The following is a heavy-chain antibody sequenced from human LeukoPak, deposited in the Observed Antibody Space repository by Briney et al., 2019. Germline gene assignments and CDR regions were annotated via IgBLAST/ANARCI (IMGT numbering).Heavy chain of an antibody. CDR3: AKDRYCTNGVCYTHGY. J-gene: IGHJ4*02. CDR1: GFTFSSYA. V-gene: IGHV3-23*01. D-gene: IGHD2-8*01. Sequence: PGGSLRLSCAASGFTFSSYAMSWVRQAPGKGLEWVSAISGSGGSTYYADSVKGRFTISRDNSKNTLYLQMNSLRAEDTAVYYCAKDRYCTNGVCYTHGYWGQGTLVTLSS. CDR2: ISGSGGST.